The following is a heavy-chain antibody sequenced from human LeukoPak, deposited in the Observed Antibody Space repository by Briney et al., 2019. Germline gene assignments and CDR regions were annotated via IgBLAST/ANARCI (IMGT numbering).Heavy chain of an antibody. CDR3: ARGDRLLDY. CDR1: GFTFSDYS. CDR2: IISSSYT. V-gene: IGHV3-11*05. J-gene: IGHJ4*02. Sequence: GGSLRLSCAASGFTFSDYSMNWIRQAPGKGLEWVSYIISSSYTYYADSVKGRFTISRDNTKKSLYLQMNSLRAEDTAVYYCARGDRLLDYWGQGTLVTFSS. D-gene: IGHD4-11*01.